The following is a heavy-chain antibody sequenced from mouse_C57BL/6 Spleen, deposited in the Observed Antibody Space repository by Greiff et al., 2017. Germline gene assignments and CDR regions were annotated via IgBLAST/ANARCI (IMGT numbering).Heavy chain of an antibody. CDR3: ARGDYDRYFGG. CDR2: ISDGGSYT. Sequence: EVKLVESGGGLVTPGGSLKLSCAASGFTFSSYAMSWVRQTPEKRLEWVATISDGGSYTYYPDNVKGRFTISRDNAKNNLYLQMSHLKSEDTAMYYCARGDYDRYFGGWGTGTTVTVSS. D-gene: IGHD2-4*01. CDR1: GFTFSSYA. J-gene: IGHJ1*03. V-gene: IGHV5-4*03.